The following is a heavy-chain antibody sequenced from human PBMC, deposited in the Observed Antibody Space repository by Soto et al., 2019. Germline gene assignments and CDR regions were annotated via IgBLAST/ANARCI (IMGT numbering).Heavy chain of an antibody. CDR2: INPHGGST. V-gene: IGHV1-46*01. CDR1: RDTFTSYY. Sequence: ASVKVSCKSPRDTFTSYYINWVRQAPGQGLEWMGVINPHGGSTAYAQKFKGIVTLTRDTSASTVYMEVSSLTSEDTAMYYCARSSGGNFGIIIEGTNWFAPWGQGTLVTVSS. CDR3: ARSSGGNFGIIIEGTNWFAP. J-gene: IGHJ5*02. D-gene: IGHD1-26*01.